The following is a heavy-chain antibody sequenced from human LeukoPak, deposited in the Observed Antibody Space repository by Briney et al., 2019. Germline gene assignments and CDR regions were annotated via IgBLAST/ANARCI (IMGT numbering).Heavy chain of an antibody. V-gene: IGHV1-46*01. CDR1: GYTFTGYY. CDR2: VSPTGGFT. CDR3: ARDISARDEAWWFDP. Sequence: ASVKVSCKASGYTFTGYYMHWVRQAPGQRPEWMGLVSPTGGFTAYAQKFQGRVTLTRDLSTSTDYLELSSLRSEDTAVYYCARDISARDEAWWFDPWGQGTLVTVSS. J-gene: IGHJ5*02. D-gene: IGHD5-24*01.